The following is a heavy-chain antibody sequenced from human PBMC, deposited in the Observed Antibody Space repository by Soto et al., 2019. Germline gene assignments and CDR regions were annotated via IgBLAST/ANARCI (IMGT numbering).Heavy chain of an antibody. J-gene: IGHJ5*02. CDR1: CGSITNHC. Sequence: SDTLSLTCTVSCGSITNHCWSWIRQPARKGLEWNGYIYYSGSTNYNPSLKSRVTMSVDTSQNQFSLKLSSVTAADTAVYYCARDGSTYKWFDPWGQRTHVTVS. V-gene: IGHV4-59*11. CDR2: IYYSGST. CDR3: ARDGSTYKWFDP.